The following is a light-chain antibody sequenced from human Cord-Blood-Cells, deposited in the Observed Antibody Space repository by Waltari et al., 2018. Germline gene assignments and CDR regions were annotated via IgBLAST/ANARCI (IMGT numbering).Light chain of an antibody. Sequence: QSALTQPASVSGSPGQSIPISCTGTSSDVGSYNIVSWYQQHPGKAPKLMIYGGSKRPSGFSNRCSGSKSGNTASLTISGLQAEDEADYYCCSYAGSSTWVFGGGTKLTVL. J-gene: IGLJ3*02. CDR3: CSYAGSSTWV. CDR1: SSDVGSYNI. CDR2: GGS. V-gene: IGLV2-23*01.